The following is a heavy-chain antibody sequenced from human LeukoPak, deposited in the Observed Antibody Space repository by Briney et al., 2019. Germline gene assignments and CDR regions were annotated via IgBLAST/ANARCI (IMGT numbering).Heavy chain of an antibody. CDR3: ARRSTVSGRGAGDY. CDR2: IYPGDSDT. Sequence: KPGGSLRLSXKGSGYSFTSYWIGWVRQMPGKGLEWMGIIYPGDSDTRYSPSFQGQVTISADKSISTAYLQWSSLKASDTAMYYCARRSTVSGRGAGDYWGQGTLVTVSS. J-gene: IGHJ4*02. D-gene: IGHD2-2*01. V-gene: IGHV5-51*01. CDR1: GYSFTSYW.